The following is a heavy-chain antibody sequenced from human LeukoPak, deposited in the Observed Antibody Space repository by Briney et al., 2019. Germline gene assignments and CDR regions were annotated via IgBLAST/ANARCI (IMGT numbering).Heavy chain of an antibody. V-gene: IGHV1-2*02. CDR3: ARAGAVVDNWFDP. J-gene: IGHJ5*02. CDR2: INPNSGGT. Sequence: GASVNVSCKASGYTFTSYGISWVRQAPGQGLEWMGWINPNSGGTNYAQKFQGRVTMTRDTSISTAYMELSRLRSDDTAVYYCARAGAVVDNWFDPWGQGTLVTVSS. CDR1: GYTFTSYG. D-gene: IGHD2-15*01.